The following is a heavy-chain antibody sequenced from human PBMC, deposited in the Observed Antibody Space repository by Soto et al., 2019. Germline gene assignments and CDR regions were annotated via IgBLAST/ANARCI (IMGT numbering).Heavy chain of an antibody. CDR1: GYTFTRYG. CDR3: LRSNGSATCIDWFDP. Sequence: AAVQVSCKGSGYTFTRYGIHWVRQAPGQRHEWVGWSNAANGDTKYSQKFQDRVTITRDTYASKAYMELSRLRYGGRDGYYFLRSNGSATCIDWFDPWGQGTLVTVSS. V-gene: IGHV1-3*01. J-gene: IGHJ5*02. CDR2: SNAANGDT. D-gene: IGHD2-15*01.